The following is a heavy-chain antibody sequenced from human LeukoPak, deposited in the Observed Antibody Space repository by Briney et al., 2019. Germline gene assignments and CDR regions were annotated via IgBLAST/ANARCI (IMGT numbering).Heavy chain of an antibody. CDR1: GFTFSIYG. V-gene: IGHV3-7*01. D-gene: IGHD1-26*01. J-gene: IGHJ4*02. CDR2: IKGDESAK. Sequence: GGSLRLSCSASGFTFSIYGMASVRQAPGKGLEWVANIKGDESAKHQADSVKGRFTISRDNAQNSVYLQMSSLRGEDTAVYYCARVGVGSLDYWGQGTLVTVSS. CDR3: ARVGVGSLDY.